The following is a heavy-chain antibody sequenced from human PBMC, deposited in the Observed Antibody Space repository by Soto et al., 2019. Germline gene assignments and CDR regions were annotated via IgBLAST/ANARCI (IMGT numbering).Heavy chain of an antibody. Sequence: QITLKESGPTLVKPTQTLTLTCTFSGFSLSTSGVGVGWIRQPPGKALEWLALIYWDDDKRYSPSLKSRLTNTKDTSKNQVVLTMTDMDPVDTATYFWAHSDYYDSSGYYGGDAFDIWGQGTMVAVSS. V-gene: IGHV2-5*02. J-gene: IGHJ3*02. D-gene: IGHD3-22*01. CDR3: AHSDYYDSSGYYGGDAFDI. CDR1: GFSLSTSGVG. CDR2: IYWDDDK.